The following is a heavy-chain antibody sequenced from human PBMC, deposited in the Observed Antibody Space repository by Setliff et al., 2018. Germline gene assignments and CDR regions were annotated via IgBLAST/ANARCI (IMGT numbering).Heavy chain of an antibody. D-gene: IGHD3-10*01. CDR3: AREKGYYNSGSYKYWFDP. J-gene: IGHJ5*02. CDR1: GYSFTSYG. CDR2: ISPYNGDT. V-gene: IGHV1-18*04. Sequence: ASVKVSCKASGYSFTSYGITWVRQAPGQGLEWMGWISPYNGDTRFQQKFQGRVTVTTDTPTSTGYLELRSLTSDDTAVYYCAREKGYYNSGSYKYWFDPWGQGTLVTVSS.